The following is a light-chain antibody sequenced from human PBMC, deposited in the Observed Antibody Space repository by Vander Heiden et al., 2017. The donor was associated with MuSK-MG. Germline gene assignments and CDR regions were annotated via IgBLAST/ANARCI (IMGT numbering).Light chain of an antibody. Sequence: QSALTQPRSVSGSPGQSVTISCTGTSSDVGNYNYVSWYQPYPGKATKVVIYDVTKRPLGVPDRFSGSKSGNTASLTISGLRADDEANDYCCSYAGSYTFDMVFGGGTKLTVL. V-gene: IGLV2-11*01. CDR1: SSDVGNYNY. CDR3: CSYAGSYTFDMV. J-gene: IGLJ3*02. CDR2: DVT.